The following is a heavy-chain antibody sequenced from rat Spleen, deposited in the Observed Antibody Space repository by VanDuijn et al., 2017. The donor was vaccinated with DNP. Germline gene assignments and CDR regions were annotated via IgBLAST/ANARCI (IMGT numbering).Heavy chain of an antibody. V-gene: IGHV2S12*01. Sequence: QVQLEESGPGLVQSSQTLSLTCSVSGFSFTSYGVSWVRQPPGKGLEWIAAISSGGITFYNSALKSRLSITRDTSKSQVFLKMTSVRTEDTAMYFCARDSGIEADWGQGTRVTVSS. CDR2: ISSGGIT. CDR1: GFSFTSYG. D-gene: IGHD1-11*01. J-gene: IGHJ3*01. CDR3: ARDSGIEAD.